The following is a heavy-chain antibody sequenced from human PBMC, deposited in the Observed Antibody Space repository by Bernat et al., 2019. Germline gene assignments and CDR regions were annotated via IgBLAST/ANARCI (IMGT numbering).Heavy chain of an antibody. Sequence: QLQLQESGPGLVKPSETLSLTCTVSGGSISSSSYYWGWIRQPPGKGLEWIGSIYYSGSTYYNPSLKSRVTISVDTSKNQFSLKLSSVTAADTAVYYCARHSPDNDYGDYGLVLSYYYYMDVWGKGTTVTVSS. CDR1: GGSISSSSYY. CDR2: IYYSGST. CDR3: ARHSPDNDYGDYGLVLSYYYYMDV. V-gene: IGHV4-39*01. J-gene: IGHJ6*03. D-gene: IGHD4-17*01.